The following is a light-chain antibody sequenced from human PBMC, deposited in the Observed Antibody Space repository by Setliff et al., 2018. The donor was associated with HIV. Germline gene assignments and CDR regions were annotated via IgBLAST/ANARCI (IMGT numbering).Light chain of an antibody. CDR3: GTWDSSLSGDWV. CDR1: DSNIGNNY. CDR2: GNG. V-gene: IGLV1-51*01. J-gene: IGLJ3*02. Sequence: QSVLTQPPSVSAAPGQKVTIPCSGSDSNIGNNYVSWYQQLPGTAPKLLIYGNGKRPSGIPDRFSGSKSGTSATLAITGLQTGDEADYYCGTWDSSLSGDWVFGGGTKVT.